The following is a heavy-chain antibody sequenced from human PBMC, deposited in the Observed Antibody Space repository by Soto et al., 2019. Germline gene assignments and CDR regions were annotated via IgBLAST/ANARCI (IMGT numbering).Heavy chain of an antibody. D-gene: IGHD2-15*01. J-gene: IGHJ6*02. CDR3: ARDGRHSLYYYYYGMDV. Sequence: QVQLQESGPGLVKPSETLSLTCTVSGGSVSSGSYYWSWIRQPPGKGLEWIGYIYYSGSTNYNPSLKSRVTISVDTSKNQFSLKLSSVTAADTAVYYCARDGRHSLYYYYYGMDVWGQGTTVTVSS. V-gene: IGHV4-61*01. CDR1: GGSVSSGSYY. CDR2: IYYSGST.